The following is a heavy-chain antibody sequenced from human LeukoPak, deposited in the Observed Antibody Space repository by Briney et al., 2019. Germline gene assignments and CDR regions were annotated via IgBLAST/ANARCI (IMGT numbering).Heavy chain of an antibody. J-gene: IGHJ4*02. D-gene: IGHD6-19*01. V-gene: IGHV3-48*02. CDR2: ISSSSSTI. CDR3: ARVAAVAASDS. CDR1: GFTFSSYS. Sequence: GGSLRLSCAASGFTFSSYSMKWVRQAPGKGLEWVSCISSSSSTIYYADSVKGRFTISRDNAKNSLYLQMNSLRYEDTAVYYCARVAAVAASDSWGQGTLVTVSS.